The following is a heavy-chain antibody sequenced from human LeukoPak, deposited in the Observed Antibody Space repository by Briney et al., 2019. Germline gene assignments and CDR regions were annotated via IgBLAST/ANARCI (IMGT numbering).Heavy chain of an antibody. CDR1: GGSISSSSYY. CDR3: ASSYDILTGFYFY. Sequence: SETLSLTCTVSGGSISSSSYYWGWIRQPPGKGLEWIGSIYYSGSTYYNPSLKSRVTISVDTSKNQFSLKLSSVTAADTAVYYCASSYDILTGFYFYWGQGTLVTVSS. CDR2: IYYSGST. J-gene: IGHJ4*02. D-gene: IGHD3-9*01. V-gene: IGHV4-39*01.